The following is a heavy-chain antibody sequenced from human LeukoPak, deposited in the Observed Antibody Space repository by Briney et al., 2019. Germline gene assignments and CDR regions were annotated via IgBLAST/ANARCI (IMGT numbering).Heavy chain of an antibody. CDR1: GYTFTSYY. V-gene: IGHV1-46*01. D-gene: IGHD3-10*01. CDR3: ARDSMVRGVIAY. J-gene: IGHJ4*02. CDR2: INPSGGST. Sequence: ASVKVSCKASGYTFTSYYMHWVRQAPGQGLEWMGIINPSGGSTSYAQKFQGRVTMTRDMSTSTVYMELSSLRSEDTAVYYRARDSMVRGVIAYWGQGTLVTVSS.